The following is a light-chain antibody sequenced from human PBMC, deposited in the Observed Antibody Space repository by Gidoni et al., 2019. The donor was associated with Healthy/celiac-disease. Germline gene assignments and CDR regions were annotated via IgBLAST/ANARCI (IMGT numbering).Light chain of an antibody. CDR3: QQSYSTPTWT. V-gene: IGKV1-39*01. CDR2: AAS. Sequence: DIQMTQSPSSPSASVGDRVTITCRASQSISSDLNWHQQKPGKAPKLLIYAASSLQSGVPSRFSGSGSGTDFTLTISSLQPEDFATYYCQQSYSTPTWTFGQGTKVEIK. J-gene: IGKJ1*01. CDR1: QSISSD.